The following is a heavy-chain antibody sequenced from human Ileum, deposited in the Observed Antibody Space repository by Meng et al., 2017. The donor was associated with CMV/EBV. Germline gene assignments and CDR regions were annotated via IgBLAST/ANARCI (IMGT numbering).Heavy chain of an antibody. CDR2: IYTSGST. J-gene: IGHJ4*02. Sequence: QESGPGRWKPSETLALPCTVSGGSISSDYWSWIRQPAGKGLQWVGRIYTSGSTNYNPSLKSRVTMSVDTSKNQFSLNLSSVTAADTAVYYCARESQQLYRTLDYWGQGTLVTVSS. D-gene: IGHD3-16*02. V-gene: IGHV4-4*07. CDR1: GGSISSDY. CDR3: ARESQQLYRTLDY.